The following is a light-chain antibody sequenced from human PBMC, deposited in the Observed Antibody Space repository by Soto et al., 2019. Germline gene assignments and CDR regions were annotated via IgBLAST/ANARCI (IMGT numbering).Light chain of an antibody. CDR2: KAS. V-gene: IGKV1-5*03. CDR1: QSLSSN. J-gene: IGKJ4*01. CDR3: QQYKSYSLT. Sequence: MTQSPATLSVSPGERATLSCRASQSLSSNLAWYQQKPGKAPKLLIYKASSLESGVPSRFSGSGSGTEFTLTISGLQPDDFATYYCQQYKSYSLTFGGGTKVEIK.